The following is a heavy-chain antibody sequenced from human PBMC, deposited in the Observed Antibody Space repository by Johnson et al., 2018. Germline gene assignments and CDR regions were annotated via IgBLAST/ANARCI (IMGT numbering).Heavy chain of an antibody. D-gene: IGHD2-21*02. V-gene: IGHV3-74*01. Sequence: VQLQESGGGLVQPGGSLRLSCAVSGFTFSTYLMHWVRQAPGKGLVWVSRINSDGSSTDYADSVRGRFTISRDNAKNTLYLQTNSVRAEDTAVYYFAKRAFLCGGDCYSSYYYMDVWGKGTTVTVSS. CDR2: INSDGSST. J-gene: IGHJ6*03. CDR3: AKRAFLCGGDCYSSYYYMDV. CDR1: GFTFSTYL.